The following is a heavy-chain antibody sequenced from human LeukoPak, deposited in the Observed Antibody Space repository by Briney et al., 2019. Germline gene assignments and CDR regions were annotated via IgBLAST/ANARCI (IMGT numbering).Heavy chain of an antibody. V-gene: IGHV3-21*01. J-gene: IGHJ4*02. CDR3: ARVGFRAYYDFWSGYEYYFDY. Sequence: GGSLRLSCAASGFTFSSYSMNWVRQAPGKGLEWVSSISSSSSYIYYAESVKGRFTISRDNAKNSLYLKMNSLRAEDTAVYYCARVGFRAYYDFWSGYEYYFDYWGQGTLVTVSS. CDR2: ISSSSSYI. D-gene: IGHD3-3*01. CDR1: GFTFSSYS.